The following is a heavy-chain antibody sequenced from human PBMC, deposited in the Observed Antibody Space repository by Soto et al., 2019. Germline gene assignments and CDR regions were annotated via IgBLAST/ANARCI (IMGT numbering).Heavy chain of an antibody. V-gene: IGHV3-7*05. CDR2: VKLDASEK. Sequence: LVESGGGLVQPGGSLRLSCEASGFTFSNHWMIWVRQAPGKGLEWVANVKLDASEKYYVDSVKGRFTISRDNAKSALYLQMNSLRAEDTAVYYCARAIATPRRRGDSYHYHGMDVWGQGTTVTVSS. CDR1: GFTFSNHW. J-gene: IGHJ6*02. CDR3: ARAIATPRRRGDSYHYHGMDV. D-gene: IGHD2-15*01.